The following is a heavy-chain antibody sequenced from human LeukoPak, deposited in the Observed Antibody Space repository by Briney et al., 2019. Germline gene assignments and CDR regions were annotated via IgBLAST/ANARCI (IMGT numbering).Heavy chain of an antibody. J-gene: IGHJ4*02. Sequence: GGSLRLSCAASGFSFSSYWMSWVRQAPGKGLEWVANIKQDGVDKYYVASVKGRFTISRDNAKNSLYLQLNSLRVEDTAVYYCAIGGSYSGYWGQGTLVTVSS. D-gene: IGHD1-26*01. CDR1: GFSFSSYW. V-gene: IGHV3-7*01. CDR3: AIGGSYSGY. CDR2: IKQDGVDK.